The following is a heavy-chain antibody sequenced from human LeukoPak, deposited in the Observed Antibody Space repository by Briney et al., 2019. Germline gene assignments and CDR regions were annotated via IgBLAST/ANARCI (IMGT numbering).Heavy chain of an antibody. V-gene: IGHV4-39*07. CDR1: GYSLTNHY. J-gene: IGHJ4*02. Sequence: SETLSLTCAVSGYSLTNHYWGWIRQPPGKGLEWIGSIYYSGSTYYNPSLKSRVTISVDTSKNQFSLKLSSVTAADTAVYYCAREAVEMATTFDYWGQGTLVTVSS. CDR2: IYYSGST. D-gene: IGHD5-24*01. CDR3: AREAVEMATTFDY.